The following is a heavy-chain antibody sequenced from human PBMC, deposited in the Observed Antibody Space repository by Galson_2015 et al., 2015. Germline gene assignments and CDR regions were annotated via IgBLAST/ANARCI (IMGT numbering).Heavy chain of an antibody. J-gene: IGHJ1*01. D-gene: IGHD6-13*01. Sequence: SLRLSCAVSGFTVSSYCMGWVRQAPGKGLECISLIYSGGDTNSSDSVKGRFTTSTDSSKNTLYLQKNSLRPDDTTVYYCARDLGSWSAFFSVWGQGPLLTVPT. CDR2: IYSGGDT. CDR3: ARDLGSWSAFFSV. V-gene: IGHV3-53*01. CDR1: GFTVSSYC.